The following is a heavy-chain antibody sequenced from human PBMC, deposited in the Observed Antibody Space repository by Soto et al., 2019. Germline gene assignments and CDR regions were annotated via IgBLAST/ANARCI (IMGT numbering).Heavy chain of an antibody. CDR2: IKEDGSEK. V-gene: IGHV3-7*01. Sequence: LRLSCAASGFSFSDSWMDWVRQAPGKGPEWVANIKEDGSEKNYVDSVKGRFTISRDNAKNSLYLQMNSLRAEDTAVYYCASLGRHGWGQGTTVTVSS. CDR1: GFSFSDSW. D-gene: IGHD3-16*01. CDR3: ASLGRHG. J-gene: IGHJ6*02.